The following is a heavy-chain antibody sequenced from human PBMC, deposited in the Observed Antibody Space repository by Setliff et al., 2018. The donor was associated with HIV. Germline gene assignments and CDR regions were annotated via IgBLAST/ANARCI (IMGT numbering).Heavy chain of an antibody. CDR2: MSPQSDNT. D-gene: IGHD2-15*01. J-gene: IGHJ6*03. CDR1: GYTFSAYD. V-gene: IGHV1-8*02. Sequence: ASVKVSCKASGYTFSAYDFNWVRQAPGQGLEWVGSMSPQSDNTVYAQKFLGRVTMTMDTSIGTAYMELSSLRSEDTAVYYCARGQPPTPRPYFYHMDVWGNGTSVTVSS. CDR3: ARGQPPTPRPYFYHMDV.